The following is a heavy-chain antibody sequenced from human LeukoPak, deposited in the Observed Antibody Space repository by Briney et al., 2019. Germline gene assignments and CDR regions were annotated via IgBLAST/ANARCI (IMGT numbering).Heavy chain of an antibody. D-gene: IGHD3-22*01. J-gene: IGHJ3*02. CDR3: VRDGFNYTPRINVVFDI. V-gene: IGHV3-23*01. Sequence: GGSLRLSCAASGFSVTNYGMSWVRQAPGKGLDWVSGISESGDYTHYVDSVKGRFTISRDNSKNTLFLQMNSLRAEDTAVYYCVRDGFNYTPRINVVFDIWGQGIMVTVSS. CDR2: ISESGDYT. CDR1: GFSVTNYG.